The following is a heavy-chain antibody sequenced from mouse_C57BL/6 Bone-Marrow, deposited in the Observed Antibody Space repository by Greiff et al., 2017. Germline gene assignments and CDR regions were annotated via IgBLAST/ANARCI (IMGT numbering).Heavy chain of an antibody. CDR3: ARRWRGFAY. D-gene: IGHD2-3*01. Sequence: EVQLQQSGPELVKPGASVQISCKASGYTFTDYYMNWVKQSHGKSLEWIGDINPNNGGTSYNQKFKGKATLTVDKSSSTAYMELRSLTSEDSAVYYCARRWRGFAYWGQETLVTVSA. CDR2: INPNNGGT. J-gene: IGHJ3*01. CDR1: GYTFTDYY. V-gene: IGHV1-26*01.